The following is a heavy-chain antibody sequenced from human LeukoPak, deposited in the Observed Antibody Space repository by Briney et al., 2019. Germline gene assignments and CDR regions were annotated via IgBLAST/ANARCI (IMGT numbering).Heavy chain of an antibody. V-gene: IGHV4-4*07. CDR1: GGSINSFF. CDR2: VYTSGFT. CDR3: AREEAEASRSIDY. Sequence: SETLSLTCTVSGGSINSFFWTWIRQPAGKGLEWVGHVYTSGFTTFNPSLMSRLAMSVDTSKNQISLKLTSATAADTAVYYCAREEAEASRSIDYWGQGVLVTVSS. J-gene: IGHJ4*02. D-gene: IGHD2-2*01.